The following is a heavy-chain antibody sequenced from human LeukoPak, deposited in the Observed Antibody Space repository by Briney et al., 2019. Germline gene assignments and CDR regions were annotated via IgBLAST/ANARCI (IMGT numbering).Heavy chain of an antibody. J-gene: IGHJ3*02. CDR1: GFTVTNHY. CDR2: IYSGGGT. D-gene: IGHD3-22*01. V-gene: IGHV3-53*01. CDR3: ARNQLTMIVVVTELGAFDI. Sequence: PGGSLRLSCAASGFTVTNHYMSWVRQAPGKGLEWVSLIYSGGGTYYADSVKGRFAISRDSSENTLYLQMNSLRAEDTAVYYCARNQLTMIVVVTELGAFDIWGQGTMVTVSS.